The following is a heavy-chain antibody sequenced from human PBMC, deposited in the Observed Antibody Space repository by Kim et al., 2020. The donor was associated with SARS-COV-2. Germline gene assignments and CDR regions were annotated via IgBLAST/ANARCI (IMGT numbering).Heavy chain of an antibody. CDR1: GFTFSSYG. CDR2: ISYDGSNK. CDR3: AKGAGDFWSGLYYYYYGMDV. Sequence: GGSLRLSCAASGFTFSSYGMHWVRQAPGKGLEWVAVISYDGSNKYYADSVKGRFTISRDNSKNTLYLQMNGLRAEDTAVYYCAKGAGDFWSGLYYYYYGMDVWGQGTTVTVSS. J-gene: IGHJ6*02. D-gene: IGHD3-3*01. V-gene: IGHV3-30*18.